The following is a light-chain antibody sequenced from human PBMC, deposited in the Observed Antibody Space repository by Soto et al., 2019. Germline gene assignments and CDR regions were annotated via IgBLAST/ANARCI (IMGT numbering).Light chain of an antibody. CDR2: DAS. CDR3: QQYNSPPMYT. V-gene: IGKV1-5*01. CDR1: QSISSW. Sequence: DIQMTQSPSTLSASVGDRVTITCRASQSISSWLAWYQQKPGKAPKLLIYDASSLESGVPSRFSGSGSGTEFTLTISSLQPDDFATYYCQQYNSPPMYTFGQGTKLEIK. J-gene: IGKJ2*01.